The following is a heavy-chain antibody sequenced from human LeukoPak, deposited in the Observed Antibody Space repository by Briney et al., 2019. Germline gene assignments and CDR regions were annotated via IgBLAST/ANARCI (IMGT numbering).Heavy chain of an antibody. CDR1: GFAFSSYW. J-gene: IGHJ4*02. V-gene: IGHV3-7*01. CDR2: IKQDGSEK. Sequence: GGSLRLSCAASGFAFSSYWMSWVRQAPGKGLEWVANIKQDGSEKYYVDSVKGRFTISRDNAQNSLYLQMNSLGAEDTAVYYCAKSLTKYYYDSSGYSWGQGTLVTVSS. D-gene: IGHD3-22*01. CDR3: AKSLTKYYYDSSGYS.